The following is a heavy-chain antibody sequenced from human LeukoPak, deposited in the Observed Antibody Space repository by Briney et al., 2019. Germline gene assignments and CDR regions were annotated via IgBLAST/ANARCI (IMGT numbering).Heavy chain of an antibody. D-gene: IGHD3-16*02. J-gene: IGHJ3*02. CDR1: GFTFSSYS. CDR2: ISSSSSYI. Sequence: GGSLRLSCAASGFTFSSYSMNWVRQAPGKGLEWVSSISSSSSYIYYADSVKGRFTISRDNAKNSLDLQMNSLRAEDTAVYYCAGYVWGSYRYSGAFDIWGQGTMVTVSS. CDR3: AGYVWGSYRYSGAFDI. V-gene: IGHV3-21*01.